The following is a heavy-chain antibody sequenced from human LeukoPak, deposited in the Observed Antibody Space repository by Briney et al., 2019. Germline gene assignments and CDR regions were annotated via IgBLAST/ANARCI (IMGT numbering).Heavy chain of an antibody. Sequence: GGSLRLSCAASGFTFSSYAMSWVRQAPGKGLEWVSAISGSGGSTYYADSVKGRFTISRDNSKNTLYLQMNSLRAEDTAVYYCAKGSGSYTSGVLRHAFDIWGQGTMVTVSS. V-gene: IGHV3-23*01. CDR2: ISGSGGST. CDR1: GFTFSSYA. D-gene: IGHD3-10*01. CDR3: AKGSGSYTSGVLRHAFDI. J-gene: IGHJ3*02.